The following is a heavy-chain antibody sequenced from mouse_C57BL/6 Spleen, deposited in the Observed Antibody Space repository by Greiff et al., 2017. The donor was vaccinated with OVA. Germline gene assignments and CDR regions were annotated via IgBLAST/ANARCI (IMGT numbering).Heavy chain of an antibody. CDR1: GFTFSSYA. CDR2: ISDGGSYT. V-gene: IGHV5-4*01. D-gene: IGHD1-1*01. Sequence: DVKLQESGGGLVKPGGSLKLSCAASGFTFSSYAMSWVRQTPEKRLEWVATISDGGSYTYYPDNVKGRFTISRDNAKNNLYLQMSHLKSEDTAMYYCARDGGSPWFAYWGQGTLVTVSA. CDR3: ARDGGSPWFAY. J-gene: IGHJ3*01.